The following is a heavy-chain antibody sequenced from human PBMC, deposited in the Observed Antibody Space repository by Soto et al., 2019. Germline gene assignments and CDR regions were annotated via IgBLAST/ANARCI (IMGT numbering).Heavy chain of an antibody. Sequence: QVQLVESGGGVVQPGRSLRLSCAASGFTFSSYAMHWVRQAPGKGLEWVAVISYDGSNKYYADSVKGRFTISRDNSKNTLYLQMNSLRAEDTAVYYCARERYSSSWYGYYYGIDVWGQGTTVTVS. CDR2: ISYDGSNK. V-gene: IGHV3-30-3*01. J-gene: IGHJ6*02. CDR3: ARERYSSSWYGYYYGIDV. D-gene: IGHD6-13*01. CDR1: GFTFSSYA.